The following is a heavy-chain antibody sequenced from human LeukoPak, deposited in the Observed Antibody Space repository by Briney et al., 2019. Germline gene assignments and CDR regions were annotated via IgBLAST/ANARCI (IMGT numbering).Heavy chain of an antibody. Sequence: GGSLRLSCITSGFTFSSYAMTWVRQAPGKGLEWVSVISFSDDTTYYADSVKGRFTVSRDNSKNTVYLQMDSLRVEDTAIYYCAKPFSSSWYAPYDYWRQGTPVIVSS. CDR2: ISFSDDTT. CDR1: GFTFSSYA. V-gene: IGHV3-23*01. D-gene: IGHD6-13*01. CDR3: AKPFSSSWYAPYDY. J-gene: IGHJ4*02.